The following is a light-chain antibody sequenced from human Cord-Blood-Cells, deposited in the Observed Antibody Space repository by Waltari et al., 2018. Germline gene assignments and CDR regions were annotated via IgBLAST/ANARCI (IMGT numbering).Light chain of an antibody. CDR2: DVS. CDR1: STDVGGYNY. V-gene: IGLV2-14*01. CDR3: SSYTSSSTYV. Sequence: QSALTQPASVSGSPGQSITISCTGTSTDVGGYNYVSWYHQHPGKAPKLMIYDVSKRPAGVSNRFSGSKSGNTASLTISGLQAEDEADYYCSSYTSSSTYVCGTGTKVTVL. J-gene: IGLJ1*01.